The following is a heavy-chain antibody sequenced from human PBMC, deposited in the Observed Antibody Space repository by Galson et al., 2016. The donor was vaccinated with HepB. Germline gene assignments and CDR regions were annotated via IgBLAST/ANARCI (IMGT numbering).Heavy chain of an antibody. CDR2: IISFYDTP. CDR3: ARGRYFGSGSYSHFDS. J-gene: IGHJ4*02. V-gene: IGHV1-69*13. Sequence: SVKVSCKASRGTFSSFAISWVRQAPGQGLEWMGGIISFYDTPNLAQKFQDRVTITADDSTTTAYMELSSLKSEDTAVYYCARGRYFGSGSYSHFDSGGQGPLVTVSS. CDR1: RGTFSSFA. D-gene: IGHD3-10*01.